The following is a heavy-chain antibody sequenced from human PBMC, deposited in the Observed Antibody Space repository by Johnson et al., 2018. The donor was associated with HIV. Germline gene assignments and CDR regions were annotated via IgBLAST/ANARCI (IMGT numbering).Heavy chain of an antibody. D-gene: IGHD5-12*01. V-gene: IGHV3-7*01. CDR1: GFTFDDYG. Sequence: EQLVESGGGVVRPGGSLRLSCAASGFTFDDYGMSWVRQAPGKGLEWVASIKQDGREHYYVDSVKGRFTISRDNPKNSLFLQMNSLRAEDTAVYYCARDRPSKWLRSNDDVFDIWGQGTMVTVSS. CDR2: IKQDGREH. CDR3: ARDRPSKWLRSNDDVFDI. J-gene: IGHJ3*02.